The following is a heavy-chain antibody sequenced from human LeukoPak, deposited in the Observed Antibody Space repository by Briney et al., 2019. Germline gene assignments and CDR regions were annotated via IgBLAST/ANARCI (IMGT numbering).Heavy chain of an antibody. Sequence: SETLSLNCAVYGGSFSGYYWSWIRQPPGKGLEWIGEINHSGSTNYNPSLKSRVTISVDTSKNQFSLKLSSVTAADTAVYYCARGNLEWAAGTRWFDPWGQGTLVTVSS. CDR2: INHSGST. J-gene: IGHJ5*02. V-gene: IGHV4-34*01. CDR1: GGSFSGYY. CDR3: ARGNLEWAAGTRWFDP. D-gene: IGHD6-13*01.